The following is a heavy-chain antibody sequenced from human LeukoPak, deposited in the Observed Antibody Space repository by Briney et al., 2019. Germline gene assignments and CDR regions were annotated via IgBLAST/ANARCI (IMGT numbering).Heavy chain of an antibody. J-gene: IGHJ4*02. Sequence: ASETLSLTCTVSGGSISSYYWSWIRQPPGKGLEWIGYIYYSGSTNYNPSLKSRVTISVDTSKNQFSLKLSSVTAADTAVYYCARQGGSYFHYFNYWGQGTLVTVSS. CDR1: GGSISSYY. V-gene: IGHV4-59*08. D-gene: IGHD1-26*01. CDR3: ARQGGSYFHYFNY. CDR2: IYYSGST.